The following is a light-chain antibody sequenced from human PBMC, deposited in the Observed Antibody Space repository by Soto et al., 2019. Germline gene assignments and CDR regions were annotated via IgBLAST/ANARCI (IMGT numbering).Light chain of an antibody. J-gene: IGLJ3*02. CDR2: VTT. CDR1: TGAVTSGNY. V-gene: IGLV7-46*01. Sequence: QAVVTQEPSLTVSPGGTVTLTCGSSTGAVTSGNYPYWFQKKPGQAPRTLIYVTTNKQSWTPARFSGSLLGGKAALTLAGAQTDDEADYYCLLSYSGTNWVFGGGTKLTVL. CDR3: LLSYSGTNWV.